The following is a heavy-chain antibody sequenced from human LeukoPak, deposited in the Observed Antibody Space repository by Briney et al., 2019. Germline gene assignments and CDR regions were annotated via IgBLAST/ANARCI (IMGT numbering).Heavy chain of an antibody. Sequence: GGSLRLSCAASGFTFSSYSMNWVRQAPGKGLEWVSSISSSSSYIYYADSVKGRFTISRDNAKNSLYLQMNSLRAEDTAEYYCARSPLVVPAAMDYWGQGTLVTVSS. CDR1: GFTFSSYS. J-gene: IGHJ4*02. V-gene: IGHV3-21*01. D-gene: IGHD2-2*01. CDR3: ARSPLVVPAAMDY. CDR2: ISSSSSYI.